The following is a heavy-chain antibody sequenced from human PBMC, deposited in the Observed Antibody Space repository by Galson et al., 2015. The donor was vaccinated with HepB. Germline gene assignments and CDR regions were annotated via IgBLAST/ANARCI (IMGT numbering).Heavy chain of an antibody. CDR2: ISAYNGNT. Sequence: SVKVSCKASGGTFSSYAISRVRQAPGQGLEWMGWISAYNGNTNYAQKLQGRVTMTTDTSTSTAYMELRSLRSDDTAVYYCARDMGDKYYDFWSGLNRFDPWGQGTLVTVSS. CDR1: GGTFSSYA. CDR3: ARDMGDKYYDFWSGLNRFDP. V-gene: IGHV1-18*01. D-gene: IGHD3-3*01. J-gene: IGHJ5*02.